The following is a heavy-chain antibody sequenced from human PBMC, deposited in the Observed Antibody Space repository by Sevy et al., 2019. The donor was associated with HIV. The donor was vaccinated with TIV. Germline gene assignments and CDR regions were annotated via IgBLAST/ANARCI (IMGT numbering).Heavy chain of an antibody. CDR1: GYRFSDYS. Sequence: ASVKVSCKASGYRFSDYSIIWVRQAPGQGLEWMGRIKPNSGGTNYPQKFQGRVTMTRDTSISTAYMELSRLTSDDTAVYYRAGGVKIPAGGHFEYWGQGTLVTVSS. J-gene: IGHJ4*02. D-gene: IGHD3-16*01. CDR3: AGGVKIPAGGHFEY. CDR2: IKPNSGGT. V-gene: IGHV1-2*06.